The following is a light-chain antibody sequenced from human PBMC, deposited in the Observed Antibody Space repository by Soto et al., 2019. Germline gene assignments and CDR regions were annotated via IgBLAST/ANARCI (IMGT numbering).Light chain of an antibody. V-gene: IGKV3-15*01. Sequence: EIVMTQSPATLSVSPGERATLSCRASQSVSSNLAWYQQKPGQAPRLLIYGAYTRATGIPARFSGTGSETEFTLTISSLQSEDFAVYYCQQYNNWPLYTFGQGTKLEIK. CDR1: QSVSSN. J-gene: IGKJ2*01. CDR2: GAY. CDR3: QQYNNWPLYT.